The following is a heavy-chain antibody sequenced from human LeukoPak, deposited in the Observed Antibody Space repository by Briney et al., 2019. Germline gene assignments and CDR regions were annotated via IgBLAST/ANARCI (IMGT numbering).Heavy chain of an antibody. Sequence: GGSLTLSCAASGFTFRSYWIHWVRHDPGKGLVWISRVNSDGSSTFYADSVKGRFTISRDNAKNTVYLQMNSLRAEDTAVYYCARDSFWSGYYPFDYWGQGILVTVSS. CDR3: ARDSFWSGYYPFDY. CDR1: GFTFRSYW. J-gene: IGHJ4*02. V-gene: IGHV3-74*01. CDR2: VNSDGSST. D-gene: IGHD3-3*01.